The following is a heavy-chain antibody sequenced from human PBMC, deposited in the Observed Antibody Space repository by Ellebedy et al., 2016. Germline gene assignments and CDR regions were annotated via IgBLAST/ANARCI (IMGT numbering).Heavy chain of an antibody. Sequence: GGSLRLXXVASGFAFRNFFMTWVRQAPGGGLEWVSTISGGGDITFSADSVKGRFTISRDNSKNTLYLQMNNLRVDDTALYYCRQGHYFDQWGQGALVTVSS. CDR2: ISGGGDIT. CDR3: RQGHYFDQ. V-gene: IGHV3-23*01. CDR1: GFAFRNFF. J-gene: IGHJ4*02.